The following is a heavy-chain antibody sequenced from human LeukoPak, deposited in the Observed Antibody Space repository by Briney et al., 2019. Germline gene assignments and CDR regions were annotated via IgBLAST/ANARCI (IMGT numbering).Heavy chain of an antibody. Sequence: ASVKVSCKASGYTFTGYYMHWVRQAPGQGLEWMGWINPNSGGTNYAQKFQGRVTMTRNTSINTAYMELSSLRSEDTAVYYCARGASSYYDSSDYFDYWGQGTLVTVSS. J-gene: IGHJ4*02. V-gene: IGHV1-2*02. D-gene: IGHD3-22*01. CDR1: GYTFTGYY. CDR2: INPNSGGT. CDR3: ARGASSYYDSSDYFDY.